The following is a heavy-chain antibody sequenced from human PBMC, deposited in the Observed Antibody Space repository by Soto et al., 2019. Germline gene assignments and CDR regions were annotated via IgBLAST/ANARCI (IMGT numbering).Heavy chain of an antibody. Sequence: PSQTLSLTCAISGDSVSSNRAAWNWIRQSPSRGLEWLGRTYRRSKWYIDYAVSVRGRVTIIPDTSKNQFSLHLNPVTPEDTAVYYCAGAPYYDNSGQSYGLDVWGQGTTVTVSS. CDR1: GDSVSSNRAA. CDR3: AGAPYYDNSGQSYGLDV. D-gene: IGHD3-22*01. J-gene: IGHJ6*02. V-gene: IGHV6-1*01. CDR2: TYRRSKWYI.